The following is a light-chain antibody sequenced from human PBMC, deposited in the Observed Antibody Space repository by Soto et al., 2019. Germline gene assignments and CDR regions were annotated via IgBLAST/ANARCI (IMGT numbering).Light chain of an antibody. CDR2: GAS. CDR1: QGIRND. V-gene: IGKV1-6*01. J-gene: IGKJ4*01. CDR3: LQDDSYPLT. Sequence: AIQMTQSPSSLSASVGDRVTITCRASQGIRNDLGWYQQKPGKAPKLLIYGASSLQSDVPSRFSGSGSGTDXXLTISSLQPEDFATYYCLQDDSYPLTFGGGTKVEIK.